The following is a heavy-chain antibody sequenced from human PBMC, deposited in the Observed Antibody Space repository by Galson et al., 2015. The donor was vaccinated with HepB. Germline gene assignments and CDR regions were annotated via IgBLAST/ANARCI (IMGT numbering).Heavy chain of an antibody. CDR2: ISYDGSNK. V-gene: IGHV3-30-3*01. J-gene: IGHJ4*02. D-gene: IGHD6-19*01. CDR3: ARVRAVAAPFDY. CDR1: GFTFSSYA. Sequence: SLRLSCAASGFTFSSYAMHWVRQAPGKGLEWVAVISYDGSNKYYADSVKGRFTISRDDSKNTLYLQMNTLRAEDTAVYYCARVRAVAAPFDYWGQGTLVTVSS.